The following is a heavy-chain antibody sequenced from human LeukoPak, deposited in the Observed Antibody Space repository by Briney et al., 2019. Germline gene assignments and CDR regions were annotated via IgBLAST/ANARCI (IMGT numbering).Heavy chain of an antibody. CDR3: ARVIAAAGRGGFDY. J-gene: IGHJ4*02. CDR1: GFTFSDYY. D-gene: IGHD6-13*01. Sequence: PGGSLRLSCAASGFTFSDYYMSWIRQAPGKGLEWVSYISSSSSYTNHADSVKGRFTISRDNAKNSLYLQMNSLRAEDTAVYYCARVIAAAGRGGFDYWGQGTLVTVSS. CDR2: ISSSSSYT. V-gene: IGHV3-11*06.